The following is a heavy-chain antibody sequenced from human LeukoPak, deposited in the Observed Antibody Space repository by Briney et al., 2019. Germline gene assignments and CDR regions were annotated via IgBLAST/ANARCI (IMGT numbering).Heavy chain of an antibody. CDR2: INPSGGST. Sequence: ASVKVSCKASGYTFTSYYMHWVRQAPGQGLEWMGIINPSGGSTSYAQKFQGRVTMIRDTSTSTVYMELSSLRSEDTAVYYCAREFRDVDTAMVSTRDFDYWGQGTLVTVSS. CDR3: AREFRDVDTAMVSTRDFDY. D-gene: IGHD5-18*01. J-gene: IGHJ4*02. V-gene: IGHV1-46*01. CDR1: GYTFTSYY.